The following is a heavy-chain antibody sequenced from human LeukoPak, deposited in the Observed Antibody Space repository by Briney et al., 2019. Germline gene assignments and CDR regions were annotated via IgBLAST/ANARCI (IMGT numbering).Heavy chain of an antibody. CDR3: ASPIVATKYGIDV. CDR1: GGSISRSGYY. CDR2: MSYSGST. V-gene: IGHV4-39*02. Sequence: LSETPSDTRTVSGGSISRSGYYWGWIRQPPGKGLECIGIMSYSGSTYYNPSLKSRVTMSVDTSKNHFSLKLSSVTAADTAVYYCASPIVATKYGIDVWGPGTTVTVSS. D-gene: IGHD5-12*01. J-gene: IGHJ6*02.